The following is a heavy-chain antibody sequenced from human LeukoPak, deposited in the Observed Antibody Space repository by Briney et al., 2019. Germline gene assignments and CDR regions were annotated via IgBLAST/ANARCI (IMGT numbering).Heavy chain of an antibody. D-gene: IGHD3-22*01. CDR2: ISAYNGNT. Sequence: ASVKVSCKASGYTSTSYGISWVRQAPGQGLEWMGWISAYNGNTNYAQKLQGRVTMTTDTSTSTAYMELRSLRSDDTAVYYCARTPFQTYYYDSSGYYEGFYFDYWGQGTLVTVSS. CDR3: ARTPFQTYYYDSSGYYEGFYFDY. J-gene: IGHJ4*02. CDR1: GYTSTSYG. V-gene: IGHV1-18*01.